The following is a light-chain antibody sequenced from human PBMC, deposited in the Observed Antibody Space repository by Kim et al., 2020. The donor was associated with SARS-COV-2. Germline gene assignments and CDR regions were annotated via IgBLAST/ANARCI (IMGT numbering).Light chain of an antibody. CDR3: QQSSSTSWT. CDR2: AAS. V-gene: IGKV1-39*01. J-gene: IGKJ1*01. Sequence: DIQMTQSPSSLSASLGDTVTITCRASQSISTSLNWYQQKPGEAPKVLIFAASSLQSGVPSRFSGSGSGTDFILTISSLQLEDFATYYCQQSSSTSWTFGQGTKVDIK. CDR1: QSISTS.